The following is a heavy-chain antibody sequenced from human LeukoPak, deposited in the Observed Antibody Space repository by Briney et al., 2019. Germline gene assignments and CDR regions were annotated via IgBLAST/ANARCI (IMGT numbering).Heavy chain of an antibody. Sequence: PSETLSLTCTVSGGSISSYYWSWIRQPPGKGLEWIGYIYYSGSTSYNPSLKSRVTISVDTSKNQFSLKLSSVTAADTAVYYCARRVTISVLNWFDPWGQGTLVTVSS. V-gene: IGHV4-59*08. J-gene: IGHJ5*02. CDR2: IYYSGST. CDR1: GGSISSYY. D-gene: IGHD3-3*01. CDR3: ARRVTISVLNWFDP.